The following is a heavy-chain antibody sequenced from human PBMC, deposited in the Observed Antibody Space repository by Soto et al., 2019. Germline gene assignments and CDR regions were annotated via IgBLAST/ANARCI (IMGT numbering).Heavy chain of an antibody. D-gene: IGHD5-18*01. CDR3: ARGYGYKPISYYYGMDV. Sequence: GESLKISCKGSGYSFTSYWIGWVRQMPGKGLEWMGIFYPGDSDTRYSPSFQGQVTISADKSISTAYLQWSSLKASDTAMYYCARGYGYKPISYYYGMDVWGQGTTVTVSS. CDR1: GYSFTSYW. V-gene: IGHV5-51*01. CDR2: FYPGDSDT. J-gene: IGHJ6*02.